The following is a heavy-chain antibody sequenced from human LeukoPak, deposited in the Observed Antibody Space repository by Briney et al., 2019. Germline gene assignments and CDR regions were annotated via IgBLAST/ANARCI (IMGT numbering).Heavy chain of an antibody. D-gene: IGHD1-26*01. V-gene: IGHV3-66*01. CDR3: ARDFVGATPLDAFDI. CDR2: IYSGGST. CDR1: GFTFSSYS. J-gene: IGHJ3*02. Sequence: QAGGSLRLSCAASGFTFSSYSMNWVRQAPGKGLEWVSVIYSGGSTYYADSVKGRFTISRDNSKNTLYLQMNSLRAEDTAVYYCARDFVGATPLDAFDIWGQGTMVTVSS.